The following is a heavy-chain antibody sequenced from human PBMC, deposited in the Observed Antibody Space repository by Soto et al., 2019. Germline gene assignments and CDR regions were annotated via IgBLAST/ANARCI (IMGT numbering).Heavy chain of an antibody. J-gene: IGHJ6*03. CDR2: INHSGTT. CDR1: GGSLSGYY. Sequence: QVHLEQWGAGLLNPSETLSLNCAVYGGSLSGYYWSWVRQSPGKGLEWIGEINHSGTTNYNPSLKPRVTLSADTSKPQFSLRLSSVTAQDSAVYYFASYHYLDLWTGSRHYMDVWGRGTTVTVSS. CDR3: ASYHYLDLWTGSRHYMDV. D-gene: IGHD3-9*01. V-gene: IGHV4-34*01.